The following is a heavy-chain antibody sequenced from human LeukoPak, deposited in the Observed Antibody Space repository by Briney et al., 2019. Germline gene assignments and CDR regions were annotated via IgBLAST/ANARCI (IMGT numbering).Heavy chain of an antibody. V-gene: IGHV3-23*01. CDR1: GFSFSNYV. CDR3: AKDDYDYGSN. J-gene: IGHJ4*02. D-gene: IGHD4/OR15-4a*01. CDR2: ISGGGGST. Sequence: GGSLRLSCAASGFSFSNYVMSWVRQAPGKGLEWVSAISGGGGSTYYADPVKGRFTISRANSKNALYLQMNSLRAEDTAVYYCAKDDYDYGSNWGQGTLVTVSS.